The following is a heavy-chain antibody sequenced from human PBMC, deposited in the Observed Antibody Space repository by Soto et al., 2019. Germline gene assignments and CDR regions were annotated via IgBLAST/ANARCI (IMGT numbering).Heavy chain of an antibody. CDR2: IYPGDSDT. D-gene: IGHD3-3*02. V-gene: IGHV5-51*01. CDR3: AIHISNFREYSYVMGC. CDR1: AYTSTHYW. Sequence: PGAEQKITWKGSAYTSTHYWIVWVRHLPGKGLEWMGIIYPGDSDTRYSPSFQGHVTITVDKSTSTAYLQWNTLKASDTAMYYCAIHISNFREYSYVMGCRDPGPTVTVS. J-gene: IGHJ6*02.